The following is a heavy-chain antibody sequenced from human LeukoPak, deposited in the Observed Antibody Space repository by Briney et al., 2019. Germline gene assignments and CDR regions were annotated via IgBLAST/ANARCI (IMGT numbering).Heavy chain of an antibody. CDR3: ARDITAVRGLLYAFDI. CDR1: GYTFTGDY. Sequence: GASVKVSCKASGYTFTGDYMHWVRQAPGQGLEWMGWINPNSGGTNYAQKFQGRVTMTRDTSISTAYMELSRLRSDDTAVYYCARDITAVRGLLYAFDIWGRGTMVTVSS. CDR2: INPNSGGT. J-gene: IGHJ3*02. D-gene: IGHD3-10*01. V-gene: IGHV1-2*02.